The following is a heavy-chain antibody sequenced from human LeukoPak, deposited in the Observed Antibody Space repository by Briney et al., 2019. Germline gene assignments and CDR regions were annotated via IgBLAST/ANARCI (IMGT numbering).Heavy chain of an antibody. CDR2: INKDGSAT. Sequence: GGSLRLSCEASGFTFDAYAMHWVRQAPGKGLEWVSLINKDGSATYYADSVKGRFTVSRDNSKNSLYLQMNSLRSEDTALYYCATWAFYHSLDVWGQGTTVTVSS. CDR1: GFTFDAYA. CDR3: ATWAFYHSLDV. V-gene: IGHV3-43*02. J-gene: IGHJ6*02. D-gene: IGHD1-26*01.